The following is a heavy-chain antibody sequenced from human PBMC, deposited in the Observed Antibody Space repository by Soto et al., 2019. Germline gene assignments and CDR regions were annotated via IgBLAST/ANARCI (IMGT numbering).Heavy chain of an antibody. J-gene: IGHJ5*02. Sequence: VASVKVSCKASGYTFTGYAMHWVRQAPGQRLEWMGWINAGNGNTKYSQKFQGRVTITRDTSASTAYMELSSLRSEDTAVYYCARPYFPGYCSGGSCYPANWFDPWGQGTLVTVSS. CDR2: INAGNGNT. V-gene: IGHV1-3*01. CDR3: ARPYFPGYCSGGSCYPANWFDP. D-gene: IGHD2-15*01. CDR1: GYTFTGYA.